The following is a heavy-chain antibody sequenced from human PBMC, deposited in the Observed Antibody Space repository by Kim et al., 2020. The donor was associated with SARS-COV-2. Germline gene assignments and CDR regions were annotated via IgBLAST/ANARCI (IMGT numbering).Heavy chain of an antibody. CDR2: ISSSSSYI. J-gene: IGHJ6*02. Sequence: GGSLRLSCAASGFTFSSYSMNWVRQAPGKGLEWVSSISSSSSYIYYADSVKGRFTISRDNAKNSLYLQMNSLRAEDTAVYYCARDRDYYGSGSYYRVDYYYYYGMDVWGQGTTVTVSS. V-gene: IGHV3-21*01. CDR1: GFTFSSYS. CDR3: ARDRDYYGSGSYYRVDYYYYYGMDV. D-gene: IGHD3-10*01.